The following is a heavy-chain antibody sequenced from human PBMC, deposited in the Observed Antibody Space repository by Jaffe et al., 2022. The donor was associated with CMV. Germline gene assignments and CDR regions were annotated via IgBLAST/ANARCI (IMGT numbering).Heavy chain of an antibody. CDR3: AKALTIFNYYYYGMDV. J-gene: IGHJ6*02. Sequence: EVQLVESGGGLVQPGRSLRLSCAASGFTFDDYAMHWVRQAPGKGLEWVSGISWNSGSIGYADSVKGRFTISRDNAKNSLYLQMNSLRAEDTALYYCAKALTIFNYYYYGMDVWGQGTTVTVSS. CDR2: ISWNSGSI. V-gene: IGHV3-9*01. CDR1: GFTFDDYA. D-gene: IGHD3-3*01.